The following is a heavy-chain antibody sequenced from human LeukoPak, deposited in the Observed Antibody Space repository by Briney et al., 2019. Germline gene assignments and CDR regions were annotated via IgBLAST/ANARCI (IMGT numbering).Heavy chain of an antibody. CDR2: INGTGSTT. Sequence: GGSLRLSCEGSGFIFRNYYMSWVRQAPGKGLEWVAAINGTGSTTYYADAVKGRFTISRDNAKNSLYLQMNSLRAEDTAVYYCARVRADYYDSSGLWTSGYYFDYWGQGTLVTVSS. D-gene: IGHD3-22*01. CDR1: GFIFRNYY. J-gene: IGHJ4*02. V-gene: IGHV3-21*01. CDR3: ARVRADYYDSSGLWTSGYYFDY.